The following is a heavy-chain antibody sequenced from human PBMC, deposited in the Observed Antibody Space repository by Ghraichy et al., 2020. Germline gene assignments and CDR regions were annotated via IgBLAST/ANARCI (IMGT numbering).Heavy chain of an antibody. CDR1: GFSLSTSGVG. CDR2: IYWNDDK. Sequence: SGPTLVKPTQTLTLTCTFSGFSLSTSGVGVGWIRQPPGKALEWLALIYWNDDKRYSPSLKSRLTITKDTSKNQVVLTMTNMDPVDTATYYCAHSSVNKGFKYCSGDCYVAFDIWGQGTMVTVSS. CDR3: AHSSVNKGFKYCSGDCYVAFDI. V-gene: IGHV2-5*01. J-gene: IGHJ3*02. D-gene: IGHD2-21*02.